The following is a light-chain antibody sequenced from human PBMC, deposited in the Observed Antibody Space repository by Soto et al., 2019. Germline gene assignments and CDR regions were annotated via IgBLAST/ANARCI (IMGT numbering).Light chain of an antibody. J-gene: IGLJ3*02. V-gene: IGLV2-8*01. CDR2: EVT. Sequence: QSALTQPPSASGSPGQSVTISCTGTSSDVGAYKYVSWYQQYPGKAPNLMIYEVTKRPSGVPDRFSGSKSGNTASLTVSGLQAEDEADSYCTSYVGNDIWVFGGGTQLTVL. CDR1: SSDVGAYKY. CDR3: TSYVGNDIWV.